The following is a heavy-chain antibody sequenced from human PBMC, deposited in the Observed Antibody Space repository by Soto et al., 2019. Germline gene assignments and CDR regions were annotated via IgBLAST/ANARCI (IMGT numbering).Heavy chain of an antibody. V-gene: IGHV4-39*01. CDR1: GGSISSSSYY. J-gene: IGHJ4*02. D-gene: IGHD6-19*01. CDR2: IYYSGST. CDR3: ARRSSGWYEFDY. Sequence: QLQLQESGPGLVKPSETLSLTCTVSGGSISSSSYYWGWIRQPPGKGLVWIGSIYYSGSTYYNQSPKSRVTMSVDKSKNQFSLELSSVTAADTAVYYCARRSSGWYEFDYWGQGTLVTVSS.